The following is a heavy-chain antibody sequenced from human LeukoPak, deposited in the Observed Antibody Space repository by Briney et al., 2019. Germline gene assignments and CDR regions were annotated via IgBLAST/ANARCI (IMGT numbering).Heavy chain of an antibody. CDR2: IIPIFGTA. CDR1: GGTFSSYA. Sequence: SVKVSCKASGGTFSSYAISWVRQAPGQGLEWMGGIIPIFGTANYAQKFQGRVTITTDESTSTAYMELSSLRSEDTAVYYCAWGSCGLRGSFDYWGQGTLVTVSS. V-gene: IGHV1-69*05. D-gene: IGHD3-16*01. CDR3: AWGSCGLRGSFDY. J-gene: IGHJ4*02.